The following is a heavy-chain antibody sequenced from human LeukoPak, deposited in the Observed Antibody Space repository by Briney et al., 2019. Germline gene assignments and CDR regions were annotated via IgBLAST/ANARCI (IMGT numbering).Heavy chain of an antibody. V-gene: IGHV1-69*04. CDR3: ARDSKGNYYGMDV. J-gene: IGHJ6*02. CDR1: GGTFSSYA. CDR2: IIPILGIA. D-gene: IGHD3-10*01. Sequence: SVKVSCKASGGTFSSYAISWVRQAPGQGLDWMGRIIPILGIANYAQKFQGRVTITADKSTSTAYMELSSLRSGDTAVYYCARDSKGNYYGMDVWGQGTTVTVSS.